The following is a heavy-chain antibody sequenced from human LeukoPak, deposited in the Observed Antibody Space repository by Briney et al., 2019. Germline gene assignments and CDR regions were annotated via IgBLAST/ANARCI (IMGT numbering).Heavy chain of an antibody. J-gene: IGHJ5*02. V-gene: IGHV4-59*01. CDR3: ARVEYSYAPTPHGWFAP. CDR2: FYYSGTT. D-gene: IGHD5-18*01. Sequence: SETLSLTCTVSGGSIRSYSLAWVRQPPGKGLECIGYFYYSGTTNYNPSFKSRVTISVDTSKNHFSLKLNSVTAADTAVYYCARVEYSYAPTPHGWFAPWGQGTLVTVSS. CDR1: GGSIRSYS.